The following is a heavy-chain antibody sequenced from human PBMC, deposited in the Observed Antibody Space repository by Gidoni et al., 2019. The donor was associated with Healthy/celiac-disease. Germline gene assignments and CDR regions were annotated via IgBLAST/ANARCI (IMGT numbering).Heavy chain of an antibody. CDR1: GYSISSGYY. Sequence: QVQLQESGSGLVKPSETLSLTCTVSGYSISSGYYWGWIRQPPGKGLEWIGSIYHSGSTYYNPSLKSRVTISVDTSKNQFSLKLSSVTAADTAVYYCARSVDTTSEFDYWGQGTLVTVSS. CDR2: IYHSGST. D-gene: IGHD5-18*01. CDR3: ARSVDTTSEFDY. J-gene: IGHJ4*02. V-gene: IGHV4-38-2*02.